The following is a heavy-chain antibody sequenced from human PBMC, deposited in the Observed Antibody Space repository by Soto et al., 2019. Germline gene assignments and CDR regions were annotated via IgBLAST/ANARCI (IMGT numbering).Heavy chain of an antibody. V-gene: IGHV4-30-4*01. D-gene: IGHD6-19*01. CDR1: GGSISSGDYY. Sequence: SETLSLTCTVSGGSISSGDYYWSWIRQPPGKGLEWIGYIYYSGSTYYNPSLNSRVTISVDTSKNQFSLKLSSVTAADTAVYYCARDLAVAGTLNYYYGMDVWGQGTTVTVS. CDR3: ARDLAVAGTLNYYYGMDV. CDR2: IYYSGST. J-gene: IGHJ6*02.